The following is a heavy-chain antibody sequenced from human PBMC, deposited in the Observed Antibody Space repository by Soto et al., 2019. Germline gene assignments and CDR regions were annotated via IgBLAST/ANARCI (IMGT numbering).Heavy chain of an antibody. J-gene: IGHJ6*02. Sequence: NPSETLSLTCAVYGGSFSGYYWSWIRQPPGKGLEWIGEINHSGSTNYNPSLKSRVTISVDTSKNQFSLKLSSVTAADTAVYPCASVEWMVHAYYYYGMDVWGQGTTVTVSS. CDR2: INHSGST. D-gene: IGHD6-19*01. V-gene: IGHV4-34*01. CDR1: GGSFSGYY. CDR3: ASVEWMVHAYYYYGMDV.